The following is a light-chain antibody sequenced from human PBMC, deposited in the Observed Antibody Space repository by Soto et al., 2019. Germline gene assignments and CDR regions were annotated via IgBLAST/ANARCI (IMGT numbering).Light chain of an antibody. Sequence: DIQLTQSPSFLSAFVGDTVTITCRASQAMSTYLAWYQQKPGKVPKLLIRSASTLESGVPPRFSGGGSGTEFTLTGSALQPDASAIYYCQEVNGYLLAFGGGTKVEIK. CDR1: QAMSTY. CDR2: SAS. J-gene: IGKJ4*01. CDR3: QEVNGYLLA. V-gene: IGKV1-9*01.